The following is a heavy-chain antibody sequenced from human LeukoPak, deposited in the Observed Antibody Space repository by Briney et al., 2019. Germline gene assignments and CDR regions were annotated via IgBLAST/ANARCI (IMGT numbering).Heavy chain of an antibody. J-gene: IGHJ4*02. Sequence: GGSLRLSCAAYGFTFSSYSMNCVRQAPGKGLEWVSSISSSSSYIYYADSVKGRFTISRDNAKNSLYLQMNSLRAEDTAVYYCAREGSSWPMDFDYWGQGTLVTVSS. CDR3: AREGSSWPMDFDY. CDR2: ISSSSSYI. CDR1: GFTFSSYS. V-gene: IGHV3-21*01. D-gene: IGHD6-13*01.